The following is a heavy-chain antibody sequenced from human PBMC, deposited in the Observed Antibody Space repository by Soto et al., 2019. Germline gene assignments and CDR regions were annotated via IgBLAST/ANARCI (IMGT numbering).Heavy chain of an antibody. J-gene: IGHJ4*02. CDR3: AADATAWQQMVPSDY. CDR1: GFTFTSSA. V-gene: IGHV1-58*01. Sequence: SVKVSCKASGFTFTSSAFQWVPQALEQRLEWIGWIAVGSGYTNYAQRFQDRVTLTRDMSTATTYMELSRLTSEDTAIYYCAADATAWQQMVPSDYWGQGTLVTVSS. D-gene: IGHD2-8*01. CDR2: IAVGSGYT.